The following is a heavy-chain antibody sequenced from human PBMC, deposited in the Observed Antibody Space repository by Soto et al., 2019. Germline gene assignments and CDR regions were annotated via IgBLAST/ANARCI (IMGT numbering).Heavy chain of an antibody. Sequence: GGSLRLSCAASGFNFADYAMHWVRQAPGKGLEWVSGISWNSGRIGYSDSVKGRFTISRDNAKKSLYLQMNSLRTEDTALYYCARESEDLTSNFDYWGQGTLVTVSS. CDR2: ISWNSGRI. V-gene: IGHV3-9*01. CDR1: GFNFADYA. J-gene: IGHJ4*02. CDR3: ARESEDLTSNFDY.